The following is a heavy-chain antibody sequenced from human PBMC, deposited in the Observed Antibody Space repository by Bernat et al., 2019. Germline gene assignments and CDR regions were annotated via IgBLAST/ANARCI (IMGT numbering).Heavy chain of an antibody. Sequence: QVQLQESGPGLVKPSGTLSLTCTVSGGSISSYYWSWIRQPPGKGLEWIGYIYYSGSTNYNPSLKSRVTISVDTSKNQFSLKLSSVTAADTAVYYCASFPASGHDAFDIWGQGTMVTVSS. CDR2: IYYSGST. V-gene: IGHV4-59*01. CDR3: ASFPASGHDAFDI. CDR1: GGSISSYY. J-gene: IGHJ3*02.